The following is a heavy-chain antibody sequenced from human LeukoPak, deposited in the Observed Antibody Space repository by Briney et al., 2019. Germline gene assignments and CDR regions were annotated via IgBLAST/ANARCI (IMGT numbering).Heavy chain of an antibody. D-gene: IGHD1-26*01. J-gene: IGHJ3*02. CDR3: ARDKWEPRYAFDI. CDR2: IYPSGST. Sequence: SETLSRTCCVAGGSISSYYGSWIRRPAGEGREWIGGIYPSGSTNHNPSLKSRVTISVDKSKTQFSLQLSSVPAADTAVYYCARDKWEPRYAFDIWGQGPMVTVSS. V-gene: IGHV4-4*07. CDR1: GGSISSYY.